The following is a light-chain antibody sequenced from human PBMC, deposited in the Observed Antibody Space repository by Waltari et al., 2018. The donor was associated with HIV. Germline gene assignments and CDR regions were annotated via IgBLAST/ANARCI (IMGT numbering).Light chain of an antibody. CDR2: DVD. J-gene: IGLJ1*01. V-gene: IGLV2-11*01. Sequence: QSALTQPRSVSGSPGQSVTISCTGTSSDVGSYKYVSWYQLRQGKAPKLIIHDVDKRPSGVRDRFSGSKSGNTASLTISGLQAEDEADYYCCSYTGTYTRYVFGTGAKVTVL. CDR3: CSYTGTYTRYV. CDR1: SSDVGSYKY.